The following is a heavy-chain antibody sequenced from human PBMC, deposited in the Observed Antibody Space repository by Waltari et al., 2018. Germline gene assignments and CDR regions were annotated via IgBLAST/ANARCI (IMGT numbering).Heavy chain of an antibody. CDR3: ARNTAAGTQNWFDP. Sequence: QVQLVQSGAEVKKPGSSVKVSCKASGGTFSSYTISWVRQAPGQGLEWMGRIIPILGIANYAQKFQGRVTITADKSTSTAYMELSSLRSEDTAVYYCARNTAAGTQNWFDPWGQGTLVTVSS. D-gene: IGHD6-13*01. CDR1: GGTFSSYT. V-gene: IGHV1-69*02. CDR2: IIPILGIA. J-gene: IGHJ5*02.